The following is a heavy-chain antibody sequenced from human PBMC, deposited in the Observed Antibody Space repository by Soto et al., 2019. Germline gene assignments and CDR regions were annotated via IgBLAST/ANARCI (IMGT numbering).Heavy chain of an antibody. Sequence: QVQLVESGGGLVKPGGSLRLSCGASGFTITDYYMSWIRQAPGKGLEWVSHISSGGTTTYYADSVKGRFSISMDNAKNSLYLQLNSLRAEDTAVYYCARDQEGSGSHWLGYNYYAMDVWGQGTTVTVSS. D-gene: IGHD3-10*01. CDR1: GFTITDYY. J-gene: IGHJ6*02. CDR2: ISSGGTTT. CDR3: ARDQEGSGSHWLGYNYYAMDV. V-gene: IGHV3-11*01.